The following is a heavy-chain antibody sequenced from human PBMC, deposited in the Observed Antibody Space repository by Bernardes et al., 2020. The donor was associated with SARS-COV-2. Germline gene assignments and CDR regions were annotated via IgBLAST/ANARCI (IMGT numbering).Heavy chain of an antibody. CDR1: GFTVSSNY. CDR3: ARDRSVKVDYSNYYYYYYYMDV. CDR2: IYSGGST. Sequence: GGSLRLSCAASGFTVSSNYMSWVRQAPGKGLEWVSVIYSGGSTYYADSVKGRFTISRDNSKNTLYLQMNSLRAEDTAVYYCARDRSVKVDYSNYYYYYYYMDVWGKGTTVTVSS. V-gene: IGHV3-66*02. D-gene: IGHD4-4*01. J-gene: IGHJ6*03.